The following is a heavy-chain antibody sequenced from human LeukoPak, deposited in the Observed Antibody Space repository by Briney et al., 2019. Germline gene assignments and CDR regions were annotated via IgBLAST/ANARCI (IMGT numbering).Heavy chain of an antibody. V-gene: IGHV3-7*01. CDR1: GFTFSSYW. CDR3: AREQIFIASYYYYYYMDV. J-gene: IGHJ6*03. Sequence: PGGSLRLSCAASGFTFSSYWMSWVRQAPGKGLEWVANIRQDGSEKYYVDSVKGRFTISRDNAKNSLYLQMNSLRAEDTAVYYCAREQIFIASYYYYYYMDVWGKGTTVTVSS. D-gene: IGHD6-13*01. CDR2: IRQDGSEK.